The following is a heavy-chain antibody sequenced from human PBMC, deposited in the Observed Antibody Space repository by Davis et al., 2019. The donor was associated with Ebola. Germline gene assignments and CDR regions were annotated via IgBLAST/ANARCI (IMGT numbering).Heavy chain of an antibody. D-gene: IGHD6-13*01. Sequence: GESLKISCAASGFTFSSYEMNWVRQAPGKGLEWVSYISSSGSTTYYADSVKGRFTISRDNSKNTLYLQMNSLRAEDTAVYYCASTIAAAGKSNSYYYYYGMDVWGQGTTVTASS. CDR2: ISSSGSTT. J-gene: IGHJ6*02. CDR1: GFTFSSYE. V-gene: IGHV3-48*03. CDR3: ASTIAAAGKSNSYYYYYGMDV.